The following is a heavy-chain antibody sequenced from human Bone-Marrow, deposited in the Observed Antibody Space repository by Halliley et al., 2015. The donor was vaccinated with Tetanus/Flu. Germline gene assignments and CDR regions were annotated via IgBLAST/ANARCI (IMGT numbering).Heavy chain of an antibody. J-gene: IGHJ4*02. CDR2: IWYNGGHE. CDR3: AGVRDGSANYYNPFLDS. Sequence: IWYNGGHEFYSDSVKGRFTVSRDDSKNALYLKMNDLRGEDTAFYHCAGVRDGSANYYNPFLDSWGQGTLVSVSS. D-gene: IGHD3-10*01. V-gene: IGHV3-33*01.